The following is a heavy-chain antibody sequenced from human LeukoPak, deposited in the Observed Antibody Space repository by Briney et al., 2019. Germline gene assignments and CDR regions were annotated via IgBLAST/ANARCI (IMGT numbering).Heavy chain of an antibody. CDR2: ISSSSSYI. J-gene: IGHJ4*02. V-gene: IGHV3-21*01. CDR1: GFTFSSYS. Sequence: PGGSLRLSCAASGFTFSSYSMNWVRQAPGKGLEWVPSISSSSSYIYYADSVKGRFTISRDNAKNSLYLQMNSLRAEDTAVYYCARPLPIEMATIGPPAAGGADHWGQGTLVTVSS. D-gene: IGHD5-24*01. CDR3: ARPLPIEMATIGPPAAGGADH.